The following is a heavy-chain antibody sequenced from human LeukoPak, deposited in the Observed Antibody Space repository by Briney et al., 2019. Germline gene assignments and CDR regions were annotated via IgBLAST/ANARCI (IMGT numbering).Heavy chain of an antibody. CDR1: RFTFSSYS. D-gene: IGHD3-3*01. CDR2: ISSSSSYI. CDR3: AKCMQPGQFCYYMAV. J-gene: IGHJ6*03. Sequence: GGSLRLSCAASRFTFSSYSINWGRQAPGEGLEWVSSISSSSSYIYYADSVKGRFSISRDSAKNSLYLQMNSLRAEDMALYYCAKCMQPGQFCYYMAVWGKGTTVTVSS. V-gene: IGHV3-21*04.